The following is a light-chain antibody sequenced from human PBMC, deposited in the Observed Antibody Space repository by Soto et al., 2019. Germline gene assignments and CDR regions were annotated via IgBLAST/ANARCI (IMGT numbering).Light chain of an antibody. J-gene: IGKJ2*01. Sequence: EVVLTQSPGTLSLSPGERATLSCRASQSVSTSYFAWYHQKPGQAPRLLIYAASSRATGIPDRFSGSGSGTDFTLTISRLEPEDFAVYYCQQYGSSGYTFGQGTKVEIK. V-gene: IGKV3-20*01. CDR1: QSVSTSY. CDR2: AAS. CDR3: QQYGSSGYT.